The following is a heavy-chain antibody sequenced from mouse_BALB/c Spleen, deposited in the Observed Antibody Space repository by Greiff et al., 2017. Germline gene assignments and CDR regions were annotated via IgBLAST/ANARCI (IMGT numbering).Heavy chain of an antibody. V-gene: IGHV3-2*02. D-gene: IGHD1-2*01. CDR3: ARSGTLTTAAWFAY. J-gene: IGHJ3*01. Sequence: EVKLVESGPGLVKPSQSLSLTCTVTGYSITSDYAWNWIRQFPGNKLEWMGYISYSGSTSYNPSLKSRISITRDTSKNQFFLQLNSVTTEDTATYYCARSGTLTTAAWFAYWGQGTLVTVSA. CDR2: ISYSGST. CDR1: GYSITSDYA.